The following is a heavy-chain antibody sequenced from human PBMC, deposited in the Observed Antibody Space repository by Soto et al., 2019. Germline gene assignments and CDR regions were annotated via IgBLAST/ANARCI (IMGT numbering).Heavy chain of an antibody. D-gene: IGHD5-18*01. CDR2: IYYSGST. CDR1: GASISSGGYY. J-gene: IGHJ4*02. CDR3: ARFGRDTAMVQDYFDY. Sequence: QVQLQESGQGLVKPSQTLSPPCTFSGASISSGGYYWSWIRQHPGKGLEWIGYIYYSGSTYYNPSLKSRVTISVDTSKNQFSLKLSSVTAADTAVYYCARFGRDTAMVQDYFDYWGQGTLVTVSS. V-gene: IGHV4-31*03.